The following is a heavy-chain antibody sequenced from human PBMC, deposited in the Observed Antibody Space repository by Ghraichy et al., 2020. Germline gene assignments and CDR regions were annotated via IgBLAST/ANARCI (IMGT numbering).Heavy chain of an antibody. J-gene: IGHJ4*02. CDR2: INSDGSST. CDR3: ARDQGMYYYDSSGYYHY. V-gene: IGHV3-74*01. Sequence: GGSLRLSCAASGFTFSSYWMHWVHQAPGKGLVWVSRINSDGSSTSYADSVKGRFTISRDNAKNTLYLQMNSLRAEDTAVYYCARDQGMYYYDSSGYYHYWGQGTLVTVSS. CDR1: GFTFSSYW. D-gene: IGHD3-22*01.